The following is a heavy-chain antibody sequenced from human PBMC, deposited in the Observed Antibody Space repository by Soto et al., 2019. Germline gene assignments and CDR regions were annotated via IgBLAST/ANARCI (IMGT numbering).Heavy chain of an antibody. CDR3: ARIQRPELVLDX. D-gene: IGHD6-6*01. J-gene: IGHJ4*02. CDR1: GGSISSCY. Sequence: PSETLSLTCTVSGGSISSCYWSWIRQPPGKGLEWIWYIYYSGSTNYNPSLKSLVSMSVDMSTKQFSLRLFSVTAADTAVYYCARIQRPELVLDXWGQGTLVTVS. CDR2: IYYSGST. V-gene: IGHV4-59*01.